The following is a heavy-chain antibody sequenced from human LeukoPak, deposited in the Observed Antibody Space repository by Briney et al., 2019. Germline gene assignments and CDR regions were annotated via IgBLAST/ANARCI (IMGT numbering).Heavy chain of an antibody. V-gene: IGHV3-30-3*01. Sequence: GGSLRLSCAASGFTFSSYAMHWVRQAPGKGLEWVAVISYDGSNKYYADSVKGRFTISRDNSKNTLYLQMNSLRAEDTAVYYRATHGVVMDGFDYWGQGTLVTVSS. D-gene: IGHD4-23*01. CDR3: ATHGVVMDGFDY. J-gene: IGHJ4*02. CDR2: ISYDGSNK. CDR1: GFTFSSYA.